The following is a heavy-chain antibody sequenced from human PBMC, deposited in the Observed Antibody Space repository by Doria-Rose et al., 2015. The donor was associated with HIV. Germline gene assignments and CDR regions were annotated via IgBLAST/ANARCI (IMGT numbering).Heavy chain of an antibody. V-gene: IGHV2-26*01. D-gene: IGHD6-13*01. J-gene: IGHJ4*02. CDR2: IFSDDER. Sequence: QVTLKESGPVLVKPTETLTLTCTVSGVSLSSPGVGVSWIRQPPGKALEWLANIFSDDERSHKTSLKSRLTISRGTSKSQVVLTMTDMDPVDTATYYCARIKSSRWYHKYYFDFWGQGTLVIVSA. CDR3: ARIKSSRWYHKYYFDF. CDR1: GVSLSSPGVG.